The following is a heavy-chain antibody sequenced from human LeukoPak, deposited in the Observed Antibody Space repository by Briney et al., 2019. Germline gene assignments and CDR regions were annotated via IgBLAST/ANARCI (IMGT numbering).Heavy chain of an antibody. Sequence: ASVKVSCKASGGTFSSYAISWVRQAPGQGLEWMGGIIPIFGTANYAQKFQGRVTITADESTSTAYMELSSLRSEDTAVYYCARFDAVLLWFGEFHYWGQGTLVTVSS. V-gene: IGHV1-69*13. D-gene: IGHD3-10*01. J-gene: IGHJ4*02. CDR3: ARFDAVLLWFGEFHY. CDR1: GGTFSSYA. CDR2: IIPIFGTA.